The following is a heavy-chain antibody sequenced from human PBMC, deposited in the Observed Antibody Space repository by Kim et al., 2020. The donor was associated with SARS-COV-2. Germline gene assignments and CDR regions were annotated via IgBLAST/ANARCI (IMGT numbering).Heavy chain of an antibody. Sequence: GGSLRLSCAASGFTFSSYAMHWVRQAPGKGLEWVAVIWYDGSNKYYADSVKGRFTISRDNSKNTLYLQMNSLRAEDTAVYYCAKDREGATANYYFDYWGQGTLVTVSS. D-gene: IGHD1-26*01. CDR3: AKDREGATANYYFDY. V-gene: IGHV3-33*06. CDR2: IWYDGSNK. CDR1: GFTFSSYA. J-gene: IGHJ4*02.